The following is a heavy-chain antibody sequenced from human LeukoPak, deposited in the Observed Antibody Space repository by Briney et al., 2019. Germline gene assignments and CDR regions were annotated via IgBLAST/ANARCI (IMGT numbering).Heavy chain of an antibody. CDR1: GGSISSYY. CDR2: IYYGGST. D-gene: IGHD3-16*01. Sequence: SETLSLTCTVSGGSISSYYWSWIRQPPGKGLEWIGYIYYGGSTNYNPSLKSRVTISVDTSKNQFSLKLSSVTAADTAVYYCARHLMITFPYYYGMDVWGQGTTVTVSS. CDR3: ARHLMITFPYYYGMDV. J-gene: IGHJ6*02. V-gene: IGHV4-59*01.